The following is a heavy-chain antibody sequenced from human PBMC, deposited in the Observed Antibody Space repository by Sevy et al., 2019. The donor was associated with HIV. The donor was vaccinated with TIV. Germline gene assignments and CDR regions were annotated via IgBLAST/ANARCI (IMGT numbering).Heavy chain of an antibody. Sequence: ASVKVSCKVSGYSLTGLYMHWVRQAPGEGLEWMGSFDPEDGERIYAQKLEGRVTMTEDTSADTAYMELNSLRFEDTAVYYCATTKDYYESSGCPFDYWGQGTLVTVSS. CDR1: GYSLTGLY. D-gene: IGHD3-22*01. J-gene: IGHJ4*02. V-gene: IGHV1-24*01. CDR3: ATTKDYYESSGCPFDY. CDR2: FDPEDGER.